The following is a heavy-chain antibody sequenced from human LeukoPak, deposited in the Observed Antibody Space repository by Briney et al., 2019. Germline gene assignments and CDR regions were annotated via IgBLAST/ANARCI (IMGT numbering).Heavy chain of an antibody. J-gene: IGHJ4*02. Sequence: SETLSLTCTVSGGSISSYYWSWIRQPAGKGLEWIGRIYTSGSTNYNPSLKSRVTMSVDTSKNQFSLKLSSVTAADTAVYYCAAEPRLYCSSTSCYTASWGQRTLVTVSS. CDR1: GGSISSYY. D-gene: IGHD2-2*02. CDR3: AAEPRLYCSSTSCYTAS. V-gene: IGHV4-4*07. CDR2: IYTSGST.